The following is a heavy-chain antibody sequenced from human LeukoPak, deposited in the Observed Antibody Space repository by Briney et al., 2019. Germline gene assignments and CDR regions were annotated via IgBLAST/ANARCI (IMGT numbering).Heavy chain of an antibody. V-gene: IGHV2-5*02. CDR2: IYWDDDK. CDR3: AHAVGATVVTPGDAFDI. D-gene: IGHD4-23*01. J-gene: IGHJ3*02. Sequence: SGPTLVKPTQTLTLTCTFSGFSLSTSGVGVGWIRQPPGKALEWLALIYWDDDKRYSPSLKSRLTITKDTSKNQVVLTMTNMDPVDTATYYCAHAVGATVVTPGDAFDIWGQGTMVTVSP. CDR1: GFSLSTSGVG.